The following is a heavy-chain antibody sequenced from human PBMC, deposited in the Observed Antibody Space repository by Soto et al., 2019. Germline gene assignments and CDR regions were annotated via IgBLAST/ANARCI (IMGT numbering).Heavy chain of an antibody. V-gene: IGHV1-69*13. CDR1: VGTFSSYA. J-gene: IGHJ6*02. CDR2: IIPIFGTA. Sequence: GASVKVSCKASVGTFSSYAISWVRQAPGQGLEWMGGIIPIFGTANYAQKFQGRVTITADESTSTAYMELSSLRSEDTAVYYCARARGDFWSGYSLNYGMDVWGQGTTVTVSS. D-gene: IGHD3-3*01. CDR3: ARARGDFWSGYSLNYGMDV.